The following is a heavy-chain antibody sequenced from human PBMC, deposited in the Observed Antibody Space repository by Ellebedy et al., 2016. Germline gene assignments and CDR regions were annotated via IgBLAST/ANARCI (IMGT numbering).Heavy chain of an antibody. J-gene: IGHJ4*02. CDR2: IDPSDSYT. CDR3: ARPRYDSSGYYYHY. V-gene: IGHV5-10-1*01. D-gene: IGHD3-22*01. CDR1: GYSFTSYW. Sequence: KVSXKGSGYSFTSYWISWVRQMPGKGLEWMGRIDPSDSYTNYSPSFQGHVTISADKSISTAYLQWSSLKASDTAMYYCARPRYDSSGYYYHYWGQGTLVTVSS.